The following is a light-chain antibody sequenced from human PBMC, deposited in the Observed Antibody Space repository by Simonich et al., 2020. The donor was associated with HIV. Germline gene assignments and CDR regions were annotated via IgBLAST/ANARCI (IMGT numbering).Light chain of an antibody. V-gene: IGKV3-15*01. Sequence: EIVMTQSPATLSVSPGKRATLSCRASHSVSSNLAWYQQKPGQAPRLLIYGASTRATGIPARFIDSGSGTEFTLTINSLQSEDFAVYYCQQNNNCPITFGQGTRLEIK. CDR1: HSVSSN. CDR3: QQNNNCPIT. J-gene: IGKJ5*01. CDR2: GAS.